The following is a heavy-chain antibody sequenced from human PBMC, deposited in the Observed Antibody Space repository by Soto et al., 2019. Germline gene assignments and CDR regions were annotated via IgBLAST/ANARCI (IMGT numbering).Heavy chain of an antibody. D-gene: IGHD1-26*01. CDR3: AKDLYVQPPSGWFDP. CDR2: ITGRGDTT. Sequence: GSLRLSCAASGFPFGDHAMHWVRQAPGKGLEWVSAITGRGDTTYYADSVKGRFTVSRDNSKNTLFLQMMSLRAEDTAVYYCAKDLYVQPPSGWFDPWGQGTVVTVSS. J-gene: IGHJ5*02. V-gene: IGHV3-23*01. CDR1: GFPFGDHA.